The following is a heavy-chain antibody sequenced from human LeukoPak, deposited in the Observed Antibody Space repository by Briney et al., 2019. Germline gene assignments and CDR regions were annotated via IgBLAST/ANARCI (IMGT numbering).Heavy chain of an antibody. CDR1: GGTFSSYA. CDR3: AREGTKRGFLERRFDY. CDR2: IIPIFGTA. J-gene: IGHJ4*02. V-gene: IGHV1-69*13. Sequence: ASVKVSCNASGGTFSSYAISWVRQAPGQGLEWMGGIIPIFGTANYAQKFQGRVTITADESTSTAYMELSSLRSEDTAVYYCAREGTKRGFLERRFDYWGQGTLVTVSS. D-gene: IGHD3-3*01.